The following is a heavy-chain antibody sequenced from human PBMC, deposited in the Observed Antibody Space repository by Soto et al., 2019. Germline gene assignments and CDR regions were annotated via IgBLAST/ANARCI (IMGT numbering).Heavy chain of an antibody. CDR1: GFTFSSYA. CDR2: ISYDGSNK. V-gene: IGHV3-30-3*01. CDR3: ARDSTGGADTGKDHYYYYGMDV. Sequence: QVQLVESGGGVVQPGRSLRLSCAASGFTFSSYAMHWVRQAPGKGLEWVAVISYDGSNKYYADSVKGRFTISRDNSKNTLYLQMNSLRAEDTAMYYCARDSTGGADTGKDHYYYYGMDVWGQGTTVTVSS. J-gene: IGHJ6*02. D-gene: IGHD2-8*02.